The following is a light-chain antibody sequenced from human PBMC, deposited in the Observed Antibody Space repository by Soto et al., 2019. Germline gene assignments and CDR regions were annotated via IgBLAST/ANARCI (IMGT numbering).Light chain of an antibody. J-gene: IGKJ1*01. CDR2: DAS. Sequence: EIVLTQSPDTLSLSPGERATLSCRASQSFSGHLAWYQQKPGQAPRLLIYDASKRATGIPARFSVSGFGTDYTLTISSLVPEDCAFYDFQQRSKWRTFGQGTKVEIK. V-gene: IGKV3-11*01. CDR3: QQRSKWRT. CDR1: QSFSGH.